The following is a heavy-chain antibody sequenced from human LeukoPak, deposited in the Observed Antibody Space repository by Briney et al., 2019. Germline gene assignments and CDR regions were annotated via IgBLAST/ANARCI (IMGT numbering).Heavy chain of an antibody. V-gene: IGHV1-69*06. Sequence: SVKVSCKASGGTFSSYAISWVRQAPGQGLEWMGGIIPIFGTANYAQKFQGRVTITADKSTSTAYMELSSLRSEDTAVYYCARDHDHGDRRGAFDIWGQGTMVTVSS. CDR1: GGTFSSYA. CDR3: ARDHDHGDRRGAFDI. J-gene: IGHJ3*02. D-gene: IGHD4-17*01. CDR2: IIPIFGTA.